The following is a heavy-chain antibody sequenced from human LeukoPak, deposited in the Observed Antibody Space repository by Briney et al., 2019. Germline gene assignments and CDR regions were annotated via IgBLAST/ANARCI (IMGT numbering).Heavy chain of an antibody. Sequence: GASVKVSCKASGYTFTAYYIHWVRQAPGQGLEWMGLINPNSGGTNYAQKFQGRDTMTRDASISTAYMELSKLTSDDTAVYYCARDKGTLGGDSWGPGTLVTVSS. D-gene: IGHD3-16*01. V-gene: IGHV1-2*02. CDR3: ARDKGTLGGDS. CDR1: GYTFTAYY. J-gene: IGHJ4*02. CDR2: INPNSGGT.